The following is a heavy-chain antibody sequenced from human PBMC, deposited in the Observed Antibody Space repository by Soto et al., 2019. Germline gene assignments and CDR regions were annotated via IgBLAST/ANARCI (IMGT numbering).Heavy chain of an antibody. Sequence: PSETRSRTWSVAGGSIRSGGYYWSWLRQSPGKGLESIAHISYTGSSFYSPSLKTRLTISLDTSNNQFSLDLRSVPAADTAMYYCARIDMASLKWGRGTLVTVSS. CDR3: ARIDMASLK. J-gene: IGHJ4*02. CDR1: GGSIRSGGYY. V-gene: IGHV4-31*02. CDR2: ISYTGSS.